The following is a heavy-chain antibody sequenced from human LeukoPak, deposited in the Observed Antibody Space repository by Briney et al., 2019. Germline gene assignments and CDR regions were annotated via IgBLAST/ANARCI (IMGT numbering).Heavy chain of an antibody. D-gene: IGHD3-10*01. Sequence: GGSLRLSCAASGFTFSSYSMNWVRQAPGKGLEWVSSISSISSYIYYAGSVKGRFTISRDNAKNSLYLQMNSLRAEDTAVYYCARGRYTMVRGVIGRDTDYYYYSYMDVWGKGTTVTISS. CDR2: ISSISSYI. J-gene: IGHJ6*03. V-gene: IGHV3-21*01. CDR1: GFTFSSYS. CDR3: ARGRYTMVRGVIGRDTDYYYYSYMDV.